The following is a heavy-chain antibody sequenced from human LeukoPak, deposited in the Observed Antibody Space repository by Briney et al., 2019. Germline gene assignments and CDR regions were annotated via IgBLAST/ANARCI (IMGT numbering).Heavy chain of an antibody. D-gene: IGHD4-17*01. Sequence: SETLSLTCTVSGGSISTYYWSWIRQPPGKGLEWIGYIYYSGSTNYNPSLKSRVTISVDTSKNQFSLKLSSVTAADTAVYYCVRSFYGDHPYWGQGTLVTLSS. CDR1: GGSISTYY. CDR3: VRSFYGDHPY. V-gene: IGHV4-59*01. CDR2: IYYSGST. J-gene: IGHJ4*02.